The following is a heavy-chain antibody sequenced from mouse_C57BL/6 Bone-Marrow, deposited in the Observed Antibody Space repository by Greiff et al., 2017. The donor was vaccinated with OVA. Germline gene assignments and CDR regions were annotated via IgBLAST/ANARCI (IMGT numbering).Heavy chain of an antibody. V-gene: IGHV1-80*01. Sequence: VQLQQSGAELVKPGASVKISCKASGYAFSSYWMNWVKQRPGKGLEWIGQIYPGDGDTNYNGKFKGKATLTADKSSSPAYMQLSSLTSEDSAVYFCARRATYYYAMDYWGQGTSVTVSS. CDR1: GYAFSSYW. CDR3: ARRATYYYAMDY. CDR2: IYPGDGDT. J-gene: IGHJ4*01. D-gene: IGHD3-1*01.